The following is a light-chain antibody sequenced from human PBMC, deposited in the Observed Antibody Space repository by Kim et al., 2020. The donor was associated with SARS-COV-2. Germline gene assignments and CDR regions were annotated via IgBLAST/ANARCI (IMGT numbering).Light chain of an antibody. CDR2: EVS. CDR1: SSDVGGYNY. CDR3: SSYAGSNAYV. Sequence: GQSVTLSCTGTSSDVGGYNYVSWYQQHPGKAPKLMIYEVSKRPSGVPDRFSGSKSGNTASLTVSGLQAEDEADYYCSSYAGSNAYVFGTGTKVTVL. V-gene: IGLV2-8*01. J-gene: IGLJ1*01.